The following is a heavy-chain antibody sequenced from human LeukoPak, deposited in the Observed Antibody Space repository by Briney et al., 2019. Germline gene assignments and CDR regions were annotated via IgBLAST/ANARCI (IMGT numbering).Heavy chain of an antibody. V-gene: IGHV1-2*02. Sequence: AAVKDSCMASVYTFTEYIIHSVRQPPEQRVEWMGGINPDSGGTNDAQKFQGRVTMTRDTSIRTAYMELSRLRSDDTAVYFCARAKVVGNSGYFDYSGERTPVTAS. J-gene: IGHJ4*02. D-gene: IGHD4-23*01. CDR3: ARAKVVGNSGYFDY. CDR2: INPDSGGT. CDR1: VYTFTEYI.